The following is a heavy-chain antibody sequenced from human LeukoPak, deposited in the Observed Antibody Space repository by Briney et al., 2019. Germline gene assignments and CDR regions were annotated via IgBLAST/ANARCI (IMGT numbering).Heavy chain of an antibody. D-gene: IGHD3-9*01. CDR2: IIPIFGTA. Sequence: ASVKVSCKASGGTFSSYAISWVRQARGQGLEWMGGIIPIFGTANYAQKFQGRVTITADESTSTAYMELSSLRSEDTAVYYCARRGRYPDAFDIWGQGTMVTVSS. CDR1: GGTFSSYA. CDR3: ARRGRYPDAFDI. V-gene: IGHV1-69*13. J-gene: IGHJ3*02.